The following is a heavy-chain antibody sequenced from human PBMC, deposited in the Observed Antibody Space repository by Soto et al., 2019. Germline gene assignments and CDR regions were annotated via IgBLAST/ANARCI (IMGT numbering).Heavy chain of an antibody. CDR1: GGSISSYY. Sequence: SETLSLTCTVSGGSISSYYWSWIRQPPGKGLEWIGYIYYSGSTNYNPSLKSRVTISVDTSKNQFSLKLSSVTAADTAVYYCASGPMTTVTSPNYYYYYGMDVWGQGTTVTVSS. CDR3: ASGPMTTVTSPNYYYYYGMDV. D-gene: IGHD4-17*01. J-gene: IGHJ6*02. V-gene: IGHV4-59*01. CDR2: IYYSGST.